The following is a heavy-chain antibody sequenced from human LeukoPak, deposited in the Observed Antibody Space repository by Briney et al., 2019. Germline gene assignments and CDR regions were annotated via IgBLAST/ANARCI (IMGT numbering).Heavy chain of an antibody. V-gene: IGHV1-2*02. D-gene: IGHD2-2*01. CDR2: INPQNGDT. J-gene: IGHJ5*02. Sequence: ASVKVSCKTSGHTFINFYIHWVRQAPGQGPEWMGWINPQNGDTDYADNFQGRVTMTGDTSITTVYMELRRLKSDDSAVYYCARGDIVIVPGANWFDPWGQGTLVTVSS. CDR3: ARGDIVIVPGANWFDP. CDR1: GHTFINFY.